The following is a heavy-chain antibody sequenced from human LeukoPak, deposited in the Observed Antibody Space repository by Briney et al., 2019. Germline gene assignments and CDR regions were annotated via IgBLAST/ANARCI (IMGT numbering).Heavy chain of an antibody. CDR2: ISSSSSTI. V-gene: IGHV3-48*01. Sequence: PGGSLGLSCAASGFTFSSYSMNWVRQAPGKGLEWVSYISSSSSTIYYADSVKGRFTISRDNAKSSLYLQMSSLRAEDTAVYYCARDREYSSHYYMYVWGKGTTVTVSS. CDR1: GFTFSSYS. CDR3: ARDREYSSHYYMYV. D-gene: IGHD5-18*01. J-gene: IGHJ6*03.